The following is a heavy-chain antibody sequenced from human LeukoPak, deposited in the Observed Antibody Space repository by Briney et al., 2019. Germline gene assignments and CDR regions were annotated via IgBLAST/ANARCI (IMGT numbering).Heavy chain of an antibody. CDR1: GFSLSNYW. J-gene: IGHJ4*02. V-gene: IGHV3-53*01. Sequence: PGGSLRLSCAVSGFSLSNYWIHWVRQAPGEGLEWVSGIDRGGNTYYADSVKGRFTISRDISEKTLFLQMNSLRAEDTALYYCAKDETISGVNYFYYWGQGTLVTVSS. CDR3: AKDETISGVNYFYY. CDR2: IDRGGNT. D-gene: IGHD3-3*01.